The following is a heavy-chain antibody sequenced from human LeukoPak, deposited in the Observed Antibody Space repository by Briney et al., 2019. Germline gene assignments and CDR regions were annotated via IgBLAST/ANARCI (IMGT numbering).Heavy chain of an antibody. CDR3: AKDGESSLDYFDD. D-gene: IGHD3-10*01. V-gene: IGHV3-9*01. J-gene: IGHJ4*02. Sequence: GGSLRLSCAASSFTFDDYAMHWVRQAPGKGLEWVSGISWNSGSIGYADSVKGRFTISRDNAKNSLYLQMNSLRAEDTALYYCAKDGESSLDYFDDWGQGTLVTVSS. CDR2: ISWNSGSI. CDR1: SFTFDDYA.